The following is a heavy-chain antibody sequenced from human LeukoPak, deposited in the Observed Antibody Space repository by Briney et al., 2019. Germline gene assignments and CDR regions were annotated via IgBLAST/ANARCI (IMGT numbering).Heavy chain of an antibody. D-gene: IGHD3-22*01. CDR1: GFTFSSYR. CDR2: ISSSSSYI. V-gene: IGHV3-21*01. J-gene: IGHJ6*02. Sequence: GGSLRLSCAASGFTFSSYRMTWVRQAPGKGLEWVSSISSSSSYIYYADSVKGRFTISRDNAKNSLYLQMNSLRAEDTAVYYCARDLGYYDSSGSHGYYYYGMDVWGQGTTVTVSS. CDR3: ARDLGYYDSSGSHGYYYYGMDV.